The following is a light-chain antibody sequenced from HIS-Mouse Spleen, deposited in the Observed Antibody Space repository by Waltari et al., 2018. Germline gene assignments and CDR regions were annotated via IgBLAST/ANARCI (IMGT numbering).Light chain of an antibody. CDR2: EDS. CDR3: YSTDSSGNHRV. V-gene: IGLV3-10*01. CDR1: ALPNKY. Sequence: SYELTQPPSVSVSPGQTARITCSGDALPNKYAYLYQQKSGQAPVLVIYEDSKRPSGIPERFSGSSSGTMATLTISGAQVEDEADYYCYSTDSSGNHRVLGGGTKLTVL. J-gene: IGLJ2*01.